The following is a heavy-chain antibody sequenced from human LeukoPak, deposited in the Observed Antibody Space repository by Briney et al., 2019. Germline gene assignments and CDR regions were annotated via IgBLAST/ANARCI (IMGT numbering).Heavy chain of an antibody. J-gene: IGHJ2*01. CDR1: GGSVSNGRFY. CDR2: IYYSGST. CDR3: ARTYFQDKSGYRHLDL. D-gene: IGHD3-22*01. Sequence: PSETLSLTCTVSGGSVSNGRFYWSWIRQPPGKGLEWIGYIYYSGSTKYNPSLKSRVTMSVDTSKNQFSLKLSSVTAADTAVYYCARTYFQDKSGYRHLDLWGRGTLLTVSS. V-gene: IGHV4-61*01.